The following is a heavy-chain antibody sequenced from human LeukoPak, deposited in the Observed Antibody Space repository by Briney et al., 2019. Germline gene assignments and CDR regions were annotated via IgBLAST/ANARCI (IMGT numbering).Heavy chain of an antibody. CDR2: TYYMSKWFH. D-gene: IGHD1-1*01. CDR3: ARALERYYFDF. CDR1: GDTVSGNSGA. J-gene: IGHJ4*02. V-gene: IGHV6-1*01. Sequence: SQTLSLTCAISGDTVSGNSGAWIWIRQSPSRGLEWLGKTYYMSKWFHEYAVSVKGRIIISPDTANNQFSLHLSSVNADDTGVYYCARALERYYFDFWGQGTLVTVSS.